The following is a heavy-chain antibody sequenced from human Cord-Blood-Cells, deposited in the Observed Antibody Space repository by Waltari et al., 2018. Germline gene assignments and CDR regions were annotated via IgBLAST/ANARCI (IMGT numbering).Heavy chain of an antibody. D-gene: IGHD4-17*01. J-gene: IGHJ4*02. CDR1: GGSISSSRSD. CDR3: ASRLIYGDYVGPDY. V-gene: IGHV4-39*01. Sequence: QLQLQESGPGLVQPSETLSLTCTVSGGSISSSRSDWGWIRLPPGKGLEWIGSIYYSGSTYYNPSLKSRVTISVDTSKNQFSLKLSSVTAADTAVYYCASRLIYGDYVGPDYWGQGTLVTVSS. CDR2: IYYSGST.